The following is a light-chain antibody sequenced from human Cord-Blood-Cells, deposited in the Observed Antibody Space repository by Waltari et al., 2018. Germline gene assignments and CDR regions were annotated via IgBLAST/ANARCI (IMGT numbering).Light chain of an antibody. CDR1: RSDVGGYNY. V-gene: IGLV2-14*03. CDR3: SSYTSSSTRV. CDR2: DVR. J-gene: IGLJ3*02. Sequence: QSALTQPASVSGSPGQSITISCTGTRSDVGGYNYVSWYQQHPGKAPKRMIYDVRNRPSGVSNRFSGSKSGNTASLTISGLQAEDEADYYCSSYTSSSTRVFGGGTKLTVL.